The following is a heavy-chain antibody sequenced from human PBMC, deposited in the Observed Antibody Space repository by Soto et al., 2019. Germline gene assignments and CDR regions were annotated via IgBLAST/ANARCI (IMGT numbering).Heavy chain of an antibody. CDR2: ISAYNGNT. CDR3: AREAMSSGWRSVSGESWYTY. Sequence: ASVKVSCKASGYTFTSYGISWVRQAPGQGLEWMGWISAYNGNTNYAQKLQGRVTMTTDTSTSTAYMELRSLRSDDTAVYYCAREAMSSGWRSVSGESWYTYWGQGTQVTVSS. V-gene: IGHV1-18*01. J-gene: IGHJ4*02. D-gene: IGHD6-19*01. CDR1: GYTFTSYG.